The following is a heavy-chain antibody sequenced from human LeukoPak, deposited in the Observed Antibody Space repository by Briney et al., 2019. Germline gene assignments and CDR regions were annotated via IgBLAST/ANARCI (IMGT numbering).Heavy chain of an antibody. CDR3: ASDRSSWNPGAPY. CDR2: IHDSGTT. CDR1: GGSISSYY. J-gene: IGHJ4*02. D-gene: IGHD6-13*01. Sequence: SETLSLTCTVSGGSISSYYWSWIRQPPGKGLEWFGYIHDSGTTNYNPSLKSRVTISVDTSKNQFSLKLSSVTAADTAVYYCASDRSSWNPGAPYWGQGTLVTVSS. V-gene: IGHV4-59*08.